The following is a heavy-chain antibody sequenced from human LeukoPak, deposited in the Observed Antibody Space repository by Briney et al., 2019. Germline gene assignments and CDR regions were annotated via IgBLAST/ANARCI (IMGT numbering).Heavy chain of an antibody. V-gene: IGHV5-51*01. CDR2: IYPGYSDT. CDR3: ARESATYDYGGNFWNDFDY. CDR1: GYSFTSYW. D-gene: IGHD4-23*01. J-gene: IGHJ4*02. Sequence: GESLKISCKGSGYSFTSYWIGWVRQMPGKGLEWMGIIYPGYSDTRYSPSFQGQVTISADKSISTAYLQWSSLKASDTAMYYCARESATYDYGGNFWNDFDYWGQGTLVTVSS.